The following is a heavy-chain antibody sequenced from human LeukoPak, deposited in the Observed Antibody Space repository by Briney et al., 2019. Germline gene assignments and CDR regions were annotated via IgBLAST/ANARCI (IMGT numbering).Heavy chain of an antibody. Sequence: GASVKVSCKASGYTFSEHYMHWVRQAPGQGLEWVGWISPNSGATKSAQKFQGRVTMTRDTSISTAYMELRRLTYDDAAMYYCARVCSDSSGWNLFDYWGQGTLVTVSS. CDR1: GYTFSEHY. D-gene: IGHD6-19*01. V-gene: IGHV1-2*02. CDR2: ISPNSGAT. J-gene: IGHJ4*02. CDR3: ARVCSDSSGWNLFDY.